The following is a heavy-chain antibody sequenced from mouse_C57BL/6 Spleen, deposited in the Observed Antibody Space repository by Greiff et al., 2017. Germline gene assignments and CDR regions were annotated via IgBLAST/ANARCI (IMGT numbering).Heavy chain of an antibody. D-gene: IGHD2-4*01. J-gene: IGHJ3*01. CDR1: GYTFTSYD. V-gene: IGHV1-85*01. CDR2: IYPRDGST. Sequence: QVHVKQSGPELVKPGASVKLSCKASGYTFTSYDINWVKQRPGQGLEWIGWIYPRDGSTKYNEKFKGKATLTVDTSSSTAYMELHSLTSEDSAVYFCARAGDDYDGAWFAYWGQGTLVTVSA. CDR3: ARAGDDYDGAWFAY.